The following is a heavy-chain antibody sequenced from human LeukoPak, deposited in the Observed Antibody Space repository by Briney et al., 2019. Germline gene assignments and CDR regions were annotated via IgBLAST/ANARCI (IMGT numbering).Heavy chain of an antibody. J-gene: IGHJ4*02. V-gene: IGHV3-30*02. Sequence: GGSLTLSCAASGFNFRNYGMHWVRQAPGKGLEWVAYTRDDGSKNWYGDSVKGRFTISRDNSKSTLYLQMNSLRGEDTAVYYCANGDCSGGRCSSGAYWGQGTLVTVSS. CDR1: GFNFRNYG. D-gene: IGHD2-15*01. CDR3: ANGDCSGGRCSSGAY. CDR2: TRDDGSKN.